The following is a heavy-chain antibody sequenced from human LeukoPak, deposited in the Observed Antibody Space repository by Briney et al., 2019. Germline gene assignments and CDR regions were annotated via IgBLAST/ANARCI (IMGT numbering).Heavy chain of an antibody. J-gene: IGHJ5*02. V-gene: IGHV1-2*06. CDR1: GYTFTGYY. D-gene: IGHD6-19*01. CDR2: INPNSGGT. Sequence: ASVKVSCKASGYTFTGYYMHWVRQAPGRGLEWMGRINPNSGGTNYAQKFQGRVTMTRVTSISTDYMELSRLRSDDTAVYYCARDQSIAVAGTLKVGFVPWGQGTLVTVSS. CDR3: ARDQSIAVAGTLKVGFVP.